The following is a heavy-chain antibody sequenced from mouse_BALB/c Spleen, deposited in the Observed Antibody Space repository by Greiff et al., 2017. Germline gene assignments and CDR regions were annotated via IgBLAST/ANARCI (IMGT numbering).Heavy chain of an antibody. Sequence: EVQLVESGGGLVQPGGSLKLSCAASGFTFSSYTMSWVRQTPEKRLEWVAYISNGGGSTYYPDTVKGRFTISRDNAKNTLYLQMSSLKSEDTAMYYCASSTDYYGSSYWYFDVWGAGTTVTVSS. CDR2: ISNGGGST. J-gene: IGHJ1*01. CDR1: GFTFSSYT. D-gene: IGHD1-1*01. CDR3: ASSTDYYGSSYWYFDV. V-gene: IGHV5-12-2*01.